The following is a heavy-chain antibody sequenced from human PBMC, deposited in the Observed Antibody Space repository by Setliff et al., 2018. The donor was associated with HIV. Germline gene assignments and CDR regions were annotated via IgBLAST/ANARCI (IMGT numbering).Heavy chain of an antibody. CDR2: IKEDGSEK. Sequence: GGSLRLSCAASGFTFSSYEMSWVRQAPGKGLEWMANIKEDGSEKYYVDSVKGRFTISRDNTKNSLYLQLNSLRAEDTAVYYCARDRAESYYYYYYYMDVWGKGTTVTVS. CDR1: GFTFSSYE. CDR3: ARDRAESYYYYYYYMDV. J-gene: IGHJ6*03. V-gene: IGHV3-7*01. D-gene: IGHD3-10*01.